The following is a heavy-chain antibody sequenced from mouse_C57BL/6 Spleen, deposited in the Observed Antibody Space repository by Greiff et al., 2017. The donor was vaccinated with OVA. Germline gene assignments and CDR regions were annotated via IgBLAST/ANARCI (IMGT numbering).Heavy chain of an antibody. V-gene: IGHV1-63*01. CDR2: IYPGGGYT. J-gene: IGHJ1*03. Sequence: QVQLKQSGAELVRPGTSVKMSCKASGYTFTNYWIDWAKQRPGHGLEWIGEIYPGGGYTNYNEKFKGKATLTADTSSSTAYMQFSSLTSEDSAIYYCARRNWDMRYFDVWGTGTTVTVSS. D-gene: IGHD4-1*01. CDR1: GYTFTNYW. CDR3: ARRNWDMRYFDV.